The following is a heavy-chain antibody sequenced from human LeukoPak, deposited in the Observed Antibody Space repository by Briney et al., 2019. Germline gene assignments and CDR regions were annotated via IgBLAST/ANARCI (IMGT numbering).Heavy chain of an antibody. D-gene: IGHD4-17*01. J-gene: IGHJ6*02. CDR3: AKDPADYGDYPYGMDV. Sequence: QPGRSLRLSCAASGFTFSSYGMHWVRQAPGKGLEWVAVISYDGSNKYYADSVKGRFTISRDNSKNTLYLQMNSLRAEDTAVYYCAKDPADYGDYPYGMDVWGQGTTVTVSS. V-gene: IGHV3-30*18. CDR1: GFTFSSYG. CDR2: ISYDGSNK.